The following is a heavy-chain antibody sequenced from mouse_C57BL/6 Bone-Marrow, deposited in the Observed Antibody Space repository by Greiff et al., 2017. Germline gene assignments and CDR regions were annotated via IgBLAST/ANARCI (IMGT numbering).Heavy chain of an antibody. D-gene: IGHD1-1*01. CDR3: TREHYDYGISYYWYFDV. V-gene: IGHV5-9-1*02. CDR2: ISSGGDYI. J-gene: IGHJ1*03. CDR1: GFPFSSYA. Sequence: EVQLVESGDGLVKPGGSLKLSCAASGFPFSSYAMSWVRQTPEKRLGWVAYISSGGDYIYDADTVKGRFTISRDNARNTLYLQMSSLKSEDTAMYYCTREHYDYGISYYWYFDVWGTGTTVTVSS.